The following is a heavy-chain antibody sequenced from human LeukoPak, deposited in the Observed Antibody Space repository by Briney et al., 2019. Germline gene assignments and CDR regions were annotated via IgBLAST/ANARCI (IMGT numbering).Heavy chain of an antibody. D-gene: IGHD3-10*01. CDR1: GFTFSSYW. V-gene: IGHV3-7*01. Sequence: PGGSLRLSCAASGFTFSSYWMSWVRQAPGKGLKWVANIKQDGSEKYYVDSVKGRFTISRDNAKNSLYLQMNSLRAEDTAVYYCARVVGYYGSGSPQELYYYYGMDVWGQGTTVTVSS. J-gene: IGHJ6*02. CDR3: ARVVGYYGSGSPQELYYYYGMDV. CDR2: IKQDGSEK.